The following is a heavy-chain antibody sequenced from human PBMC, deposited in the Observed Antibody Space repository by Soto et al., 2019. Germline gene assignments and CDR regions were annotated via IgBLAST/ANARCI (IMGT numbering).Heavy chain of an antibody. CDR1: GYRFTSYW. CDR2: IYPGDSDT. J-gene: IGHJ3*02. V-gene: IGHV5-51*01. D-gene: IGHD3-22*01. Sequence: GESLKISYKGSGYRFTSYWIGWVRQMPGKGLEWMGIIYPGDSDTRYSPSFQGQVTISADKSISTAYLQWSSLKASDTAMYYCARRSYYYDSSGYYIGAFDIWGQGTMVTVSS. CDR3: ARRSYYYDSSGYYIGAFDI.